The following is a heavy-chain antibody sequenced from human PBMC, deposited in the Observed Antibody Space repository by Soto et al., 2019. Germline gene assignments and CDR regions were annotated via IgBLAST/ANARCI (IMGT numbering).Heavy chain of an antibody. J-gene: IGHJ6*03. CDR2: IIPIFGTA. CDR1: GGTFSSYA. D-gene: IGHD3-10*01. Sequence: SVKVSCKASGGTFSSYAISWVRQAPGQGLEWMGGIIPIFGTANYAQKFQGRVTITADESKNTLYLQMNSLRAEDTAVYYCATGSAPYYYYYMDVWGKGTTVTVSS. CDR3: ATGSAPYYYYYMDV. V-gene: IGHV1-69*13.